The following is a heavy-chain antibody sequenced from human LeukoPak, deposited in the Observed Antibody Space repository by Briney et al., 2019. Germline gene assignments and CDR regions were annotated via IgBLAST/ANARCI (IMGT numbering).Heavy chain of an antibody. CDR1: GFTFSSYS. D-gene: IGHD1-26*01. V-gene: IGHV3-21*01. CDR2: ISSSSNI. CDR3: ARDPYSGTYGDTYYYYMDV. Sequence: GGSLRLSCAVSGFTFSSYSMNWVRQAPGKGLEWVSSISSSSNIYYADSVRGRFTISRDNAKNSLSLQMNSLRAEDTAVYYCARDPYSGTYGDTYYYYMDVWGKGTTVTISS. J-gene: IGHJ6*03.